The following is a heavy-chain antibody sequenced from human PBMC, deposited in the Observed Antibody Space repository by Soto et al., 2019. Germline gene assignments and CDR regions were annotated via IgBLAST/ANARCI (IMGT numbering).Heavy chain of an antibody. J-gene: IGHJ4*02. Sequence: QITLRESGPTLVKPTQTLTLTCTISGFSLSTSGVGVGWIRQPPGKSLEWLALIYWDDVQRYSPSLKTRLTTTKDPPRSQVVLTMTNMDPVDAATYYCEHRPCSGGTCYLVDYWGQGTLVTVSS. CDR2: IYWDDVQ. CDR3: EHRPCSGGTCYLVDY. V-gene: IGHV2-5*02. CDR1: GFSLSTSGVG. D-gene: IGHD2-15*01.